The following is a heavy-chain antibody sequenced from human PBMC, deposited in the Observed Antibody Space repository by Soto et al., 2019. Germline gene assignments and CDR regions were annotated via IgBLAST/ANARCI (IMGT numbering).Heavy chain of an antibody. J-gene: IGHJ6*03. CDR3: TTDRLRDILTVRWVYYMDV. CDR1: GFPFSNAW. CDR2: IKSKTDGGTT. D-gene: IGHD3-9*01. V-gene: IGHV3-15*01. Sequence: PGGSLRLSCAASGFPFSNAWMSWVRPAPGKGLEWVGRIKSKTDGGTTDYAAPVKGRFTISRDDSKNTLYLQMNSLKTEDTAVYYCTTDRLRDILTVRWVYYMDVWGKGTTVTVSS.